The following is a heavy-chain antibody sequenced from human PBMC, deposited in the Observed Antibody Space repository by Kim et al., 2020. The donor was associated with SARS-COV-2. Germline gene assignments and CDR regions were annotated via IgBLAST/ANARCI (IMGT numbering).Heavy chain of an antibody. CDR3: ARGRAYSSLNY. D-gene: IGHD6-19*01. CDR1: GGSISSYY. CDR2: IYYSGGT. J-gene: IGHJ4*02. Sequence: SETLSLTCTVSGGSISSYYWSWIRQPPGKGLEWIGYIYYSGGTDYNPSLKSRVTISVDTSKNKFSLKLTSVTAADTAVYYCARGRAYSSLNYWGQGTLVT. V-gene: IGHV4-59*13.